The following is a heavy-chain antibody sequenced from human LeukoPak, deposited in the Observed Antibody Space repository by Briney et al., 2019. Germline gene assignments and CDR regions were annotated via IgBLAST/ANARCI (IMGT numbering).Heavy chain of an antibody. Sequence: VASVKVSCKASGYTFTGYYMHWVRQAPGQGLEWMGWINPNSGGTNYAQKFQGRVTMTRDTSISTAYMELSRLRSDDTAVYYCARGRAVGATTGDYWGQGTLVTVSS. CDR1: GYTFTGYY. CDR3: ARGRAVGATTGDY. V-gene: IGHV1-2*02. D-gene: IGHD1-26*01. J-gene: IGHJ4*02. CDR2: INPNSGGT.